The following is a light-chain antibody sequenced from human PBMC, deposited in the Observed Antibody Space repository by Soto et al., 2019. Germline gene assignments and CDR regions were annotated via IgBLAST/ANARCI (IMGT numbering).Light chain of an antibody. CDR2: GNT. CDR3: QSYDNSLSSWV. V-gene: IGLV1-40*01. Sequence: QSVLTQPPSVSGAPGQRVTISCTGSSSNIGAGYDVHWYQQLPETAPKLLISGNTNRPSGVPDRFSGSRSGTSASLAITGLQAEDEADYYCQSYDNSLSSWVFGGGTKVTVL. J-gene: IGLJ2*01. CDR1: SSNIGAGYD.